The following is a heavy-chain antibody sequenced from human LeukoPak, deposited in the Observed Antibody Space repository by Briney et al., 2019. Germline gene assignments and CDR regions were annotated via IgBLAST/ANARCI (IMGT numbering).Heavy chain of an antibody. D-gene: IGHD2-15*01. CDR1: GFTVSSNF. CDR3: AKDPTGGVIVVMAYFDY. J-gene: IGHJ4*02. Sequence: GGSLRLSCEASGFTVSSNFMSWVRQAPGKGLEWVSLIYSGGDKYYADSVSGRFTISRDNSKNTLYLQMNSLRAEDTAVYYCAKDPTGGVIVVMAYFDYWGQGTLVTVSS. CDR2: IYSGGDK. V-gene: IGHV3-53*01.